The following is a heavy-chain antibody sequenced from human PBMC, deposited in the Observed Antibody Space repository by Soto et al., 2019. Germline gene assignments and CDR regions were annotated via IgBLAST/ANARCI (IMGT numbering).Heavy chain of an antibody. V-gene: IGHV4-30-4*01. CDR3: VRTARQGAVAPHWFDR. CDR1: GGSIRSTDYY. D-gene: IGHD2-21*02. J-gene: IGHJ5*02. Sequence: SETLSLTCAVYGGSIRSTDYYWSWIRQAPGKGLEWIGYVYYTGSTYYNPSLMSRLTISVDTSKNQFSLKLTSVTAAETAVYYCVRTARQGAVAPHWFDRWGQGTQVTVSS. CDR2: VYYTGST.